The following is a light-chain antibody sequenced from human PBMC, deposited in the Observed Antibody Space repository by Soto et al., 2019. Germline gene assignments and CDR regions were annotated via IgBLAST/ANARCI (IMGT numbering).Light chain of an antibody. Sequence: EIVMTQSPATLSVSPGERATLSCRASQSVSSNLAWYQQKPGQAPRLLIYGASTRDTGIPPRFSGSGSGTEFSLTISSLQSEDFAVYYCQQYNNWPPATFGPGNKVDNK. V-gene: IGKV3-15*01. CDR1: QSVSSN. CDR2: GAS. CDR3: QQYNNWPPAT. J-gene: IGKJ3*01.